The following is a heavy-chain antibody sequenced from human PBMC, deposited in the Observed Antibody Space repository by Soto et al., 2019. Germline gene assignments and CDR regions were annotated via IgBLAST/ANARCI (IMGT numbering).Heavy chain of an antibody. CDR3: AREKGYISGPKNFDY. J-gene: IGHJ4*02. Sequence: SETLSLTCTVSGASISSGDYFWSWIRQSPGKGLQWIGHIYDSGSSYYNPSLKSRVTMSVDTSKNQFSLKLSSVTAADTAVYYCAREKGYISGPKNFDYWGQGTLVTVSS. CDR1: GASISSGDYF. D-gene: IGHD5-12*01. V-gene: IGHV4-30-4*01. CDR2: IYDSGSS.